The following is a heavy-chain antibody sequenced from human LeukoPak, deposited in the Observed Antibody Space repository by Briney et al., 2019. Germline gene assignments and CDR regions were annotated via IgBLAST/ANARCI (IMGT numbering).Heavy chain of an antibody. CDR1: GYSISSGYY. V-gene: IGHV4-38-2*02. CDR3: ARADYYDSSGSDY. J-gene: IGHJ4*02. CDR2: IYHSGST. Sequence: PSETLSLTCTVSGYSISSGYYWGWIRQPPGKGLDWIGSIYHSGSTYCNPSLKSRVTISVDTSKNQFSLKLSSVTAADTAVYYCARADYYDSSGSDYWGQGTLVTVS. D-gene: IGHD3-22*01.